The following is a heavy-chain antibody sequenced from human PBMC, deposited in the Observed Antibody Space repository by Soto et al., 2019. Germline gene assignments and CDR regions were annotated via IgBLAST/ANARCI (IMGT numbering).Heavy chain of an antibody. CDR2: ISGYNGNT. CDR1: GYTFTSYG. J-gene: IGHJ4*02. V-gene: IGHV1-18*01. Sequence: QVQLVQSGAEVKKPGASVRVSCKASGYTFTSYGIGWVRQAPGQGLEWMGWISGYNGNTNYAQNFQGRVNMTPDTPTSTAYIKLRSLRADDTAVYHGLGERFAYWGQGTLVTVSS. D-gene: IGHD3-10*01. CDR3: LGERFAY.